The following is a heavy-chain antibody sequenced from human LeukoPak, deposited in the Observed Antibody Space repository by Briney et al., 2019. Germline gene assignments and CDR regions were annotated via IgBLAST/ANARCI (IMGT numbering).Heavy chain of an antibody. V-gene: IGHV1-8*01. D-gene: IGHD3-22*01. CDR2: MNPNSGNT. CDR3: ARYYYDSSGFDYYGMDV. J-gene: IGHJ6*02. CDR1: GYTFTSYD. Sequence: ASVKVSCKASGYTFTSYDINWVRQATGQGLEWMGWMNPNSGNTGYAQKFQGRVTMTRNTSISTAYMELSSLRSEDTAVYYCARYYYDSSGFDYYGMDVWGQGTTVTVSS.